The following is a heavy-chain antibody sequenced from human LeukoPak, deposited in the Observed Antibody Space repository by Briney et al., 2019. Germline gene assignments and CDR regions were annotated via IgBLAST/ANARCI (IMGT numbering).Heavy chain of an antibody. J-gene: IGHJ4*02. CDR3: ARLSGYSSSWYGDY. CDR2: IYPGDSDT. Sequence: GESLQISCQGSGYSFTSYWIGWVRPMPGKGLEWMGIIYPGDSDTRYSPSFQGQVTISADKSISTAYLQWSSLKASDTAMYYCARLSGYSSSWYGDYWGQGTLVTVSS. CDR1: GYSFTSYW. D-gene: IGHD6-13*01. V-gene: IGHV5-51*01.